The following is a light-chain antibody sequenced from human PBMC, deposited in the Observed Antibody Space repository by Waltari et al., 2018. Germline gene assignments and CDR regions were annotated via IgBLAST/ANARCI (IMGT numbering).Light chain of an antibody. V-gene: IGKV1-9*01. J-gene: IGKJ1*01. CDR3: QQFNASPRT. CDR1: QGVNVY. Sequence: IQLTQSPSSLSASVGDRVTITCRASQGVNVYLAWYQQKPGKAPKLLIYAASTLQIGVSSSFSCSGSGTDFTLTINSLQPEDIATYYCQQFNASPRTFGQGTNVEIK. CDR2: AAS.